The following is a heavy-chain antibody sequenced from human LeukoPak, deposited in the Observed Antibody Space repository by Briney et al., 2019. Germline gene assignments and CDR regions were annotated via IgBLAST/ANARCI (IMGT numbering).Heavy chain of an antibody. V-gene: IGHV3-21*01. CDR3: ASSSRWELILDY. CDR2: ISSSSSYI. J-gene: IGHJ4*02. Sequence: GGSLRLSCAASGFTFSSYSMNWVRQAPGKGLEWVSSISSSSSYIYYADSVKGRFTISRDNAKNSLYLQMNSLRAEDTAVYYCASSSRWELILDYWGQRTLVTVSS. D-gene: IGHD1-26*01. CDR1: GFTFSSYS.